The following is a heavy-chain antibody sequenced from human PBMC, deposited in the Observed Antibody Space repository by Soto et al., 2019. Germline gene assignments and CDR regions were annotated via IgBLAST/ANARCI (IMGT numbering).Heavy chain of an antibody. Sequence: QVQLVQSGAGVKKPGASVKVSCKASGYTFTSYGVHWVRQAPGQRLEWMGWINPDNGNTKYSQKFQGGVTIIRDTFASTAYMELSSLRSEDTAVYYCARDGDSSSWYVDYYYGMDVWGQGTTVTVSS. CDR3: ARDGDSSSWYVDYYYGMDV. J-gene: IGHJ6*02. CDR2: INPDNGNT. V-gene: IGHV1-3*01. CDR1: GYTFTSYG. D-gene: IGHD6-13*01.